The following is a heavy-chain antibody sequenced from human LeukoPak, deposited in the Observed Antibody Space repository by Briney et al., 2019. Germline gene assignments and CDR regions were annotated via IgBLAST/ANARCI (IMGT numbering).Heavy chain of an antibody. Sequence: GGTLRLSCAASGFTFSSYGMSWVRQAPGKGLEWVGRIKSKTDGGTPDYAAPVKGRFTISRDDSKNTVSLQMNSLKTEDTAVYYCLYYYDSSGYGHQDFWGQGTLVTVSS. V-gene: IGHV3-15*01. J-gene: IGHJ4*02. CDR1: GFTFSSYG. CDR2: IKSKTDGGTP. CDR3: LYYYDSSGYGHQDF. D-gene: IGHD3-22*01.